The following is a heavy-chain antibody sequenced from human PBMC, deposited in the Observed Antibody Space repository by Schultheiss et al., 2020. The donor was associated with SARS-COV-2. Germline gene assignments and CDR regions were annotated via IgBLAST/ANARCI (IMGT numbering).Heavy chain of an antibody. CDR2: IYWNDDK. D-gene: IGHD2-15*01. Sequence: SGPTLVKPTETLTLTCTVSGFSLSNARMGVSWIRQPPGKALEWLAHIYWNDDKRYSPSLKSRLTITKDTSKNQVVLTMTNMDPVDTATYYCAHSIEAPAAFDIWGQGTMVTVSS. CDR3: AHSIEAPAAFDI. J-gene: IGHJ3*02. V-gene: IGHV2-5*01. CDR1: GFSLSNARMG.